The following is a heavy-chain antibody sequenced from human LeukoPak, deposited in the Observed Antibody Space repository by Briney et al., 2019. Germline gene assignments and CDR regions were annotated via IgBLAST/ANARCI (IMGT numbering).Heavy chain of an antibody. J-gene: IGHJ5*02. D-gene: IGHD2-2*01. CDR1: GYSFSSGYY. Sequence: SETLSLTCTVSGYSFSSGYYWGWIRQPPGKGLEWIGIIYHSGSTYYNPSLKSRVTISVDTPKNQFSLKLSSVTAADTAVYYCARDHVVVPAALESDPWGQGTLVTVSS. CDR3: ARDHVVVPAALESDP. V-gene: IGHV4-38-2*02. CDR2: IYHSGST.